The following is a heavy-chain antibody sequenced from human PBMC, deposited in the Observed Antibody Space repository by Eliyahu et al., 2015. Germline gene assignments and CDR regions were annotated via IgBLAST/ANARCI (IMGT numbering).Heavy chain of an antibody. CDR2: ISFDESNE. V-gene: IGHV3-30-3*01. CDR3: ARDPHLRHFDS. J-gene: IGHJ4*02. CDR1: GFTFSWSA. Sequence: QVQLVESGGGVVQPGRSLRLSCAASGFTFSWSAXAWVPQPPATGVEGVAFISFDESNEYYADSVKGRFTISRDNSKNTLYLQMNNLRADDTAVYYCARDPHLRHFDSWGQGTLVTVSS.